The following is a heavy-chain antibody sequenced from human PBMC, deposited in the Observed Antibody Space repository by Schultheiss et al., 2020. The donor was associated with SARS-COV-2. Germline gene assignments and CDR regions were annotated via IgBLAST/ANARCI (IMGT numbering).Heavy chain of an antibody. CDR2: ISAYNDKT. D-gene: IGHD6-19*01. J-gene: IGHJ2*01. CDR3: ARGTVGGQDYYYFDL. CDR1: GYTFTSYG. Sequence: ASVKVSCKASGYTFTSYGISWVRQAPGQGLEWIGWISAYNDKTNCAQKFQGRVAMTTDTSTTTAYMELRSLGSDDTAVYYCARGTVGGQDYYYFDLWGRGTLVTVSS. V-gene: IGHV1-18*04.